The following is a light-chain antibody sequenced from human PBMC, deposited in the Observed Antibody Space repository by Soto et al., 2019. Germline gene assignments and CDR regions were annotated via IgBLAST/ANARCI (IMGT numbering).Light chain of an antibody. J-gene: IGKJ3*01. CDR2: AAS. CDR3: LQLNSYPPA. Sequence: IQLTQSPSSLSASVGDRVTITCRASQGISSYLAWYQQKPGKAPKLLIYAASTLQSGVPSRFSGSGSGTDFTLTISSLQPEDFATYYCLQLNSYPPAFGPGTKVDIK. V-gene: IGKV1-9*01. CDR1: QGISSY.